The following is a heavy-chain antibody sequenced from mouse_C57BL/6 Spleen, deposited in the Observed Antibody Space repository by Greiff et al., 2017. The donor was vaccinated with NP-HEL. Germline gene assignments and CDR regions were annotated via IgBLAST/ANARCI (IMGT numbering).Heavy chain of an antibody. D-gene: IGHD2-1*01. CDR3: ARRGDYGNSYAMDY. CDR1: GYAFSSYW. V-gene: IGHV1-80*01. J-gene: IGHJ4*01. Sequence: VKLMESGAELVKPGASVKISCKASGYAFSSYWMNWVKQRPGKGLEWIGQIYPGDGDTNYNGKFKGKATLTADKSSSTAYMQLSSLTSEDSAVYFCARRGDYGNSYAMDYWGQGTSVTVSS. CDR2: IYPGDGDT.